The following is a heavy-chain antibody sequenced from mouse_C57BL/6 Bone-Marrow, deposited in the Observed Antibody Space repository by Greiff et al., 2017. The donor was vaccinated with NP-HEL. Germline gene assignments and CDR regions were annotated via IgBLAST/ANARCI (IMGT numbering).Heavy chain of an antibody. CDR3: ARVNWDWFAY. D-gene: IGHD4-1*02. CDR2: ISDGGSYT. CDR1: GFTFSSYA. J-gene: IGHJ3*01. V-gene: IGHV5-4*03. Sequence: EVKLQESGGGLVKPGGSLKLSCAASGFTFSSYAMSWVRQTPEKRLEWVATISDGGSYTYYPDNVKGRFTISRDNAKNNLYLQMSHLKSEDTAMYYCARVNWDWFAYWGQGTLVTVSA.